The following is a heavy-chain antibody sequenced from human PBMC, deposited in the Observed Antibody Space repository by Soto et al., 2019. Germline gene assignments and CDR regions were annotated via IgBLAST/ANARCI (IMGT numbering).Heavy chain of an antibody. Sequence: GASVKVSCKASGGTFSSYAISWVRQAPGQGLEWMGGIIPIFGTANYAQKFQGRVTITADESTSTAYMELSSLRSEDTAVYYCASTRITIFGVVTTEEIFDYWGQGTLVTVSS. CDR2: IIPIFGTA. D-gene: IGHD3-3*01. J-gene: IGHJ4*02. CDR3: ASTRITIFGVVTTEEIFDY. CDR1: GGTFSSYA. V-gene: IGHV1-69*13.